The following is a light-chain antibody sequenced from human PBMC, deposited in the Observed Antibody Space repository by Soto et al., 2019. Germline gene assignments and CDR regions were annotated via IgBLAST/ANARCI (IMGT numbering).Light chain of an antibody. CDR1: QSVSNK. Sequence: EIVMTQSPATLYVSPGERVTLSCRASQSVSNKLIWYQQKPGQAPRLLIYAASTRLTGVPARFSGSGSGTEFTLTISSLQSEDFAVYYCQQHSDWPPFTFGQGIKLEIK. J-gene: IGKJ2*01. CDR2: AAS. V-gene: IGKV3-15*01. CDR3: QQHSDWPPFT.